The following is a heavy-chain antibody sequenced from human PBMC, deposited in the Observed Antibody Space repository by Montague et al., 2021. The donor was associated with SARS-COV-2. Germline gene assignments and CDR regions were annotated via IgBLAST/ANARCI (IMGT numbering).Heavy chain of an antibody. CDR2: IYDGGAV. V-gene: IGHV4-59*01. CDR3: VRDHPYGGPRGAYGI. Sequence: SETLSLTCTVSGGSITGYYWSWLRRSPGKGLEWIAYIYDGGAVXXXPSXXXRVTISTDTSKNQLSLKVNSVTAADTAVYYCVRDHPYGGPRGAYGIWGQGTVVTVSS. D-gene: IGHD4-23*01. J-gene: IGHJ3*02. CDR1: GGSITGYY.